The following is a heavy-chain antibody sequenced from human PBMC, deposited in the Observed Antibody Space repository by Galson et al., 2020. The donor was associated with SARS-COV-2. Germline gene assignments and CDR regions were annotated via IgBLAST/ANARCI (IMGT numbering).Heavy chain of an antibody. J-gene: IGHJ6*02. Sequence: SETLSLTCAVYGGSFSGYYWSWIRQPPGKGLEWIGEINHSGSTNYNPSLKSRVTISVDTSKNQFSLKLSSVTAADTAVYYCARGRDGYNLLSYYGMDVWGQGTTVTVSS. CDR2: INHSGST. CDR1: GGSFSGYY. CDR3: ARGRDGYNLLSYYGMDV. V-gene: IGHV4-34*01. D-gene: IGHD5-12*01.